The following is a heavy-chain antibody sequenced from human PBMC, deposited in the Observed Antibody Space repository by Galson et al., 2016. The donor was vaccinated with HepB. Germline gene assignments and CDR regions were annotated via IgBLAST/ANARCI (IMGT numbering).Heavy chain of an antibody. CDR3: ARGGDWRLDY. V-gene: IGHV4-4*02. CDR1: GDSVSSNKW. CDR2: IHHRRSS. Sequence: SETLSLTCAVYGDSVSSNKWWTWVRQLPGKGLEWIGEIHHRRSSNFNPSLKSRVTISVDKSKNQFSLRLNSVTAADTAVYFCARGGDWRLDYWGQGSLVTVSS. J-gene: IGHJ4*02. D-gene: IGHD2-21*02.